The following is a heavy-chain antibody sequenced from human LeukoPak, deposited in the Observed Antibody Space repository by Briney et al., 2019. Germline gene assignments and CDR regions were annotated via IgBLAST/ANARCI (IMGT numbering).Heavy chain of an antibody. J-gene: IGHJ4*02. Sequence: HPGGSLRLSCAASGFTFSSFTMHWVRQAPGKGLRWMAVISSDGCNKYYADSVKGRFTVSRDNSNNTLYLQMNSLRAEDTAVYYCARILVGATLPSDYWGQGTLVTVSS. V-gene: IGHV3-30-3*01. D-gene: IGHD1-26*01. CDR2: ISSDGCNK. CDR1: GFTFSSFT. CDR3: ARILVGATLPSDY.